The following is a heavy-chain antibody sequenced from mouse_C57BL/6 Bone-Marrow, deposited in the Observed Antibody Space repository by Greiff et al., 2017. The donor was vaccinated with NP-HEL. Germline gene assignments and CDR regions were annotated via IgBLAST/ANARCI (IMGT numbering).Heavy chain of an antibody. V-gene: IGHV1-4*01. Sequence: QVQLQQSGAELARPGASVKMSCKASGYTFTSYTLHWVKQRPGQGLEWIGYINPSSGYTKYTQKFKDKATLTADKSSSTAYMQLSSLTSEDSAVYYCARGRDYDRVYLDYWGQGTTLTVSS. CDR1: GYTFTSYT. CDR3: ARGRDYDRVYLDY. CDR2: INPSSGYT. D-gene: IGHD2-4*01. J-gene: IGHJ2*01.